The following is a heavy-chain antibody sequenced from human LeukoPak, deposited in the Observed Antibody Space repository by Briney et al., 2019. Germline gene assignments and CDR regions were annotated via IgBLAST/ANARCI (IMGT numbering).Heavy chain of an antibody. J-gene: IGHJ5*02. Sequence: AGGSLRLSCAASGFTFSSYAMNWVRQAPGRGLEWVSYIGPSGTAIYYADSVKGRFTISRDNARNSLFLQMNSLRAEDTAVYYCASFNDYGLIPYWFDPWGQGALVTVSS. CDR2: IGPSGTAI. V-gene: IGHV3-48*01. D-gene: IGHD4-17*01. CDR3: ASFNDYGLIPYWFDP. CDR1: GFTFSSYA.